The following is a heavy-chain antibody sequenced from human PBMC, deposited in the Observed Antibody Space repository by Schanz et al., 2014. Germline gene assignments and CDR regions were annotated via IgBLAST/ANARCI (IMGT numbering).Heavy chain of an antibody. D-gene: IGHD1-1*01. J-gene: IGHJ4*02. V-gene: IGHV3-23*01. Sequence: EVQMLESGGALEQPGGSLRLSCAASGITFSDYAMSWVRQAPGKGLEWVSAISGSGGDTYYADSVKGRFTISRDNSKNTLYLQMNSLRAEDTAVYYCVRDAYLQIRGTVFDSWGPGNLVTVSS. CDR2: ISGSGGDT. CDR3: VRDAYLQIRGTVFDS. CDR1: GITFSDYA.